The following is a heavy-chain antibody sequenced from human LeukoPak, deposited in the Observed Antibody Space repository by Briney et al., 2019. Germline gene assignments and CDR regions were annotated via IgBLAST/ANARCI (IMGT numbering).Heavy chain of an antibody. CDR2: ISYDGSNK. V-gene: IGHV3-30*01. J-gene: IGHJ4*02. Sequence: PGGSLRLSCAASGFTFSSYAMHWVRQAPGKGLEWVAVISYDGSNKYYADSVKGRFTISRDNSKNTLYLQMNSLRAEDTAVYYCARKPYYYDSSGYRDWGQGTLVTVSS. CDR1: GFTFSSYA. CDR3: ARKPYYYDSSGYRD. D-gene: IGHD3-22*01.